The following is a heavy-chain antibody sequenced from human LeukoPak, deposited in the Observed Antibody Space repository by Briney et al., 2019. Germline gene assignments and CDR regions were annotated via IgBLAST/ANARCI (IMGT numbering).Heavy chain of an antibody. D-gene: IGHD3-22*01. J-gene: IGHJ4*02. CDR3: VLGYYDSSGYNDY. Sequence: SETLSLTCTVSGYSISSGYYWGWIRQPPGKGLEWIGSIYHSGSTYYNPSLKSRVTISVDTSKNQFSLKLSSVTSADTAVYYCVLGYYDSSGYNDYWGQGTLVTVSS. CDR2: IYHSGST. V-gene: IGHV4-38-2*02. CDR1: GYSISSGYY.